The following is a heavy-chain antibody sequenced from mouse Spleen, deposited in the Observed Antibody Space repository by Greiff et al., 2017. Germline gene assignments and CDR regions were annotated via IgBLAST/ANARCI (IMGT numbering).Heavy chain of an antibody. CDR3: AREDYGNYWNY. D-gene: IGHD2-1*01. J-gene: IGHJ2*01. V-gene: IGHV1-64*01. CDR1: GYTFTSYW. CDR2: IHPNSGST. Sequence: QVQLQQPGAELVKPGASVKLSCKASGYTFTSYWMHWVKQRPGQGLEWIGMIHPNSGSTNYNEKFKSKATLTVDKSSSTAYMQRSSLTSEDSAVYYCAREDYGNYWNYWGQGTTLTVSS.